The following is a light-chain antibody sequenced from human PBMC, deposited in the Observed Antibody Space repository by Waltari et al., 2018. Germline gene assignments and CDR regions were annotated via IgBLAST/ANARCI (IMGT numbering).Light chain of an antibody. Sequence: EIVLTQSPGTLSLSPGERATLSCRASQSVSRHLTWYQQKPGQAPRLLIYGASTRATGIPDRFSGSGSGTDFSLTISRLEPEDFAVYYCQHYVRLPVTFGQGTKVEIK. V-gene: IGKV3-20*01. CDR1: QSVSRH. J-gene: IGKJ1*01. CDR2: GAS. CDR3: QHYVRLPVT.